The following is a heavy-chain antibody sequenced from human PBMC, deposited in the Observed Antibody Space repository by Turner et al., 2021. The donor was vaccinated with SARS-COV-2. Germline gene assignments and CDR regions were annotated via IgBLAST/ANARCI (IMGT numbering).Heavy chain of an antibody. Sequence: QVQLQQWGTGLLKPSETLSLTCAAHGGSSRGYYSSWIRQSPGKGLEWIGEISHSGSTTYNPSLKSRVTLSVDRSKIQFSLRLSSVTAADTAVYYCARVNYGGVTVRDYYSYYGMDVWGQGTTVTVS. V-gene: IGHV4-34*01. CDR2: ISHSGST. J-gene: IGHJ6*02. CDR1: GGSSRGYY. D-gene: IGHD2-21*02. CDR3: ARVNYGGVTVRDYYSYYGMDV.